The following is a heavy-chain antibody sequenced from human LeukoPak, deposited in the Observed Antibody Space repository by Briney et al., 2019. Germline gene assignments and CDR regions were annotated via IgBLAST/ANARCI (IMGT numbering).Heavy chain of an antibody. Sequence: SQTLSLTCAISGDSVSSNSVTWNWIKQSPSRGLEWLGRTYYRSTWYNDYAVSVRGRITVNPDTSKNQFSLHLNSVTPEDTAVYYCARRLTQYDCFDPWGQGILVTVSS. J-gene: IGHJ5*02. V-gene: IGHV6-1*01. CDR1: GDSVSSNSVT. CDR2: TYYRSTWYN. D-gene: IGHD2-2*01. CDR3: ARRLTQYDCFDP.